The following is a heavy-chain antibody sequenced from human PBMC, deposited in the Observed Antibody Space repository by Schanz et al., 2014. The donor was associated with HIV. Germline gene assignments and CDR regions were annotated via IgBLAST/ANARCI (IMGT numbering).Heavy chain of an antibody. CDR2: IIPMLGTA. V-gene: IGHV1-69*01. Sequence: QVQLVQSGAEVKKPGSSVKVSCKASGGTFSYHAINWVRQAPGQGLEWMGGIIPMLGTANYAQKFQGRVSINADEFTNTADMDLSSLRSDDTAIYYCARSRYGDYPYYFDYWGQGTRVIVSS. CDR3: ARSRYGDYPYYFDY. J-gene: IGHJ4*02. CDR1: GGTFSYHA. D-gene: IGHD4-17*01.